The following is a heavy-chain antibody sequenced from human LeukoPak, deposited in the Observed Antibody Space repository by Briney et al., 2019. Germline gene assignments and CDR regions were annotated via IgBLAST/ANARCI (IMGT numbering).Heavy chain of an antibody. CDR3: ARVAWGSRTYYFDY. V-gene: IGHV1-2*02. CDR1: GGTFSSYA. CDR2: INPNSGGT. Sequence: ASVKVSCKASGGTFSSYAISRVRQAPGQGLEWMGWINPNSGGTNYAQKFQGRVTMTRDTSISTAYMELSRLRSDDTAVYYCARVAWGSRTYYFDYWGQGTLVTVSS. D-gene: IGHD3-10*01. J-gene: IGHJ4*02.